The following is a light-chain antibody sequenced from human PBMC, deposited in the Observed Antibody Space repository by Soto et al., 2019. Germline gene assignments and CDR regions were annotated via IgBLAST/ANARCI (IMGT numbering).Light chain of an antibody. V-gene: IGKV3D-20*02. Sequence: ENVLTQSPGTLSLSPGARAPLFCRASQSVSSSSLAWYQQKPGQAPRLLMYGASTRATGIPARFSGSGSGTEFTLTISSLEPEDFAVYYCQQRSNWITFGQGTRLEIK. CDR2: GAS. CDR1: QSVSSSS. J-gene: IGKJ5*01. CDR3: QQRSNWIT.